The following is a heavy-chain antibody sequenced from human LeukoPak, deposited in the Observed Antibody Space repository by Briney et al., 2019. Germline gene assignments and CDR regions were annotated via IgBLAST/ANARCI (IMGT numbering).Heavy chain of an antibody. D-gene: IGHD5-18*01. V-gene: IGHV3-30*18. Sequence: GGSLRLSCAASGFIFSSYAMSWARQAPGKGLEWVAVISYDGSNRYYADSVKGRFTISRDNSKNTLYLQMNSLRAEDTALYYCAKDVGPGYSYGNYYFDYWGQGTLVTVSS. CDR2: ISYDGSNR. J-gene: IGHJ4*02. CDR1: GFIFSSYA. CDR3: AKDVGPGYSYGNYYFDY.